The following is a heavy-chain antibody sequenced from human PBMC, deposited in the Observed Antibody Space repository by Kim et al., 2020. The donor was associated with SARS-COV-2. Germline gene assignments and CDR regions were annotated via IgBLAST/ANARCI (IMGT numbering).Heavy chain of an antibody. CDR2: ISVDGENT. J-gene: IGHJ6*02. V-gene: IGHV3-43*02. Sequence: LEWVSRISVDGENTYYADSVKGRFTISRDNSKNSLYLQMNSLTTEDSGFYFCARGRDYDFWSGFFPPAVWGQGTTVTVSS. CDR3: ARGRDYDFWSGFFPPAV. D-gene: IGHD3-3*01.